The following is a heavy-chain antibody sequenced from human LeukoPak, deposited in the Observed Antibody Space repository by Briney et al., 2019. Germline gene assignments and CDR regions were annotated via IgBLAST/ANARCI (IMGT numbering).Heavy chain of an antibody. CDR1: GGSISSYY. CDR3: ARVGLQWGYFDY. D-gene: IGHD5-24*01. J-gene: IGHJ4*02. CDR2: IYHSGST. Sequence: SETLSLTCTVSGGSISSYYWSWIRQPPGKGLEWIGNIYHSGSTYYNPSLKSRVTISVDRSKNQFSLKLSSVTAADTAVYYCARVGLQWGYFDYWGQGTLVTVSS. V-gene: IGHV4-59*12.